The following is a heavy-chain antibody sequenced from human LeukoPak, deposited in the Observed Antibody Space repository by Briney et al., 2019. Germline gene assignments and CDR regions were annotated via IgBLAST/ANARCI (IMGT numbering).Heavy chain of an antibody. CDR2: INQGGSET. D-gene: IGHD4-23*01. Sequence: GGSLRLSCAAPGFPLSNYWMMWVRQAPGKRPEWVANINQGGSETNYVASVKGRFSISRDNAKTSLYLQMNSLRAEDTAVDYCATDRKVGTWDPRFDYWGQGALVTVSS. CDR1: GFPLSNYW. CDR3: ATDRKVGTWDPRFDY. V-gene: IGHV3-7*01. J-gene: IGHJ4*02.